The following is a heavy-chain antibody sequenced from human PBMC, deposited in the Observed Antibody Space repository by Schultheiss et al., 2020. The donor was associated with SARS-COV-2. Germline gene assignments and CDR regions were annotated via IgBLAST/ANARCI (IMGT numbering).Heavy chain of an antibody. CDR3: ARVGGGCSSTSCYTPYYFDY. Sequence: ASVKVSCKASGYIFASYGINWVRQATGQGLEWMGLINPNSGGTNYAQKFQGRVTMTRDTSTSTVYMELSSLRSEDTAVYYCARVGGGCSSTSCYTPYYFDYWGQGTLVTVSS. J-gene: IGHJ4*02. CDR1: GYIFASYG. CDR2: INPNSGGT. D-gene: IGHD2-2*02. V-gene: IGHV1-8*02.